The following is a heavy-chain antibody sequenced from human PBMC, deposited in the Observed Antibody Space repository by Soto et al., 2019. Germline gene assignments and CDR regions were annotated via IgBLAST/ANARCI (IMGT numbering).Heavy chain of an antibody. V-gene: IGHV1-18*01. CDR2: ISPYNGNT. CDR1: GYTFKNYG. CDR3: ARDFGDDLRVPGVVFDY. Sequence: ASVKVSCKPSGYTFKNYGISWVRQAPGQGLEWMGWISPYNGNTNYAEKFLGRVTMTTETSTNTASLELRSLKSDDTALYFCARDFGDDLRVPGVVFDYWGQGTLVSVSS. D-gene: IGHD3-16*01. J-gene: IGHJ4*02.